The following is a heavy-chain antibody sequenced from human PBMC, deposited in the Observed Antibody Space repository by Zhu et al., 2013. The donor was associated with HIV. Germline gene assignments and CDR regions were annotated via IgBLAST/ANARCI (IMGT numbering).Heavy chain of an antibody. J-gene: IGHJ6*02. CDR1: GGTFSSYA. Sequence: QVQLVQSGAEVKKPGSSVKVSCKASGGTFSSYAISWVRQAPGQGLEWMGGIIPIFGTANYAQKFQGRVTITADESTSTAYMELSSLRSEDTAVYYCARVRGWVPAANYYYYYGMDVWGQGTTVTVSS. CDR3: ARVRGWVPAANYYYYYGMDV. V-gene: IGHV1-69*01. D-gene: IGHD2-2*01. CDR2: IIPIFGTA.